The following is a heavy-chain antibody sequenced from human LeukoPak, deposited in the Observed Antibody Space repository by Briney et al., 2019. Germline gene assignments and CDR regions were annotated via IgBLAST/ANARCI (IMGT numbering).Heavy chain of an antibody. J-gene: IGHJ4*02. V-gene: IGHV4-59*08. CDR1: GGSISSYY. CDR3: ARAGGYLLYFDS. CDR2: IYYSGST. D-gene: IGHD5-12*01. Sequence: SETLSLTCTVSGGSISSYYWNWIRQPPGKGLEWIGYIYYSGSTNYNPSLKSRVTISVDTSKNEFSLKLSSVTAADTAVYYCARAGGYLLYFDSWGQGTLATVSS.